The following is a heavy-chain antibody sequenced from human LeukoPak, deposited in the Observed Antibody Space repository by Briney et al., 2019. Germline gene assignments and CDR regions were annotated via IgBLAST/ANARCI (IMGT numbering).Heavy chain of an antibody. J-gene: IGHJ6*03. CDR2: INHSGST. D-gene: IGHD6-19*01. CDR3: ARHGIAVAGAKNYYYYYYMDV. V-gene: IGHV4-34*01. Sequence: SETLSLTCAVYGGSFSGYYWSWIRQPPGKGLEWIGEINHSGSTNYNPSLKSRVTISVDTSKNQFSLKLSSVTAADTAVYYCARHGIAVAGAKNYYYYYYMDVWGKGTTVTISS. CDR1: GGSFSGYY.